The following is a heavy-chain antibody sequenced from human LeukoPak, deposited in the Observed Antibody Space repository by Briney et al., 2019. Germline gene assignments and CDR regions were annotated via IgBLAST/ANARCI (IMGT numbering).Heavy chain of an antibody. D-gene: IGHD3-22*01. J-gene: IGHJ4*02. V-gene: IGHV3-30-3*01. CDR2: ISYDGSEK. Sequence: GGSLRLSCAASGFTFSSYPMHWVRQAPGKGLEWVAVISYDGSEKHYADPVKGRFTVSRDNSKNTLYLQMNSLRAEDTAVYYCAREGSSGYYPYWGQGILVTVSS. CDR3: AREGSSGYYPY. CDR1: GFTFSSYP.